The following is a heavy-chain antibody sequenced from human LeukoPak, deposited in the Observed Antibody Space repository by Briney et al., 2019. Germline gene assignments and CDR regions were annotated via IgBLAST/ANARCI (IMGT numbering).Heavy chain of an antibody. D-gene: IGHD2-21*02. Sequence: GGSLRLSCAASGFTFSDHKIHWIRQAPGKGLEWIGLSRSKVNSYTTDYAASVRDRFTISRDESKSSVFLQMNILKSEDTAVYYCAWGDAYCSGDCFSDWGQGTLVTVPA. CDR2: SRSKVNSYTT. J-gene: IGHJ4*02. CDR1: GFTFSDHK. V-gene: IGHV3-72*01. CDR3: AWGDAYCSGDCFSD.